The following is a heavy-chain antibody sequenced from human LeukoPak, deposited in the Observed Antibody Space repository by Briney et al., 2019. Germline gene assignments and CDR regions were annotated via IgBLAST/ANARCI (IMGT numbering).Heavy chain of an antibody. Sequence: PSETLSLTCAVYGGSFSGYYWSWIRQPPGKGLEWIGEINHSGSTNYNPSLKSRVTISVDTSKNQFSLKLSSVTAADTAVYYCARQPLSSSSSYFDYWGQGTLVTVSS. CDR3: ARQPLSSSSSYFDY. CDR2: INHSGST. CDR1: GGSFSGYY. D-gene: IGHD6-6*01. J-gene: IGHJ4*02. V-gene: IGHV4-34*01.